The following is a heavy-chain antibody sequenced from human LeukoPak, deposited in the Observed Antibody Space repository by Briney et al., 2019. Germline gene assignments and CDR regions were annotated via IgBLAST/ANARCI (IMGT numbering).Heavy chain of an antibody. CDR3: ATQENYAHY. CDR1: LFTVTNTY. V-gene: IGHV3-53*04. CDR2: VYSGGNT. J-gene: IGHJ4*02. D-gene: IGHD1-7*01. Sequence: RGSLRLSSVPPLFTVTNTYITWVRPGPPKGLELVSLVYSGGNTYYADSVKGRFTISRHNSKNTVYIQLTSLRPEDTAVYYCATQENYAHYWDQGTLVTVSS.